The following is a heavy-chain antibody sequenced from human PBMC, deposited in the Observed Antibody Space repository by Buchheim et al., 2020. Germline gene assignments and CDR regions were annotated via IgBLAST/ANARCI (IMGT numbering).Heavy chain of an antibody. CDR3: ARAHPGNNYDMDV. V-gene: IGHV4-31*03. CDR2: IYYSGST. Sequence: QVQLQQWGAGLLKPSETLSLTCNVSGGSISSGGYYWSWIRQHPGKGLEWIGYIYYSGSTYYNPSLKSRVTMSVDTSKNQFSLELSSVTAADTAVYYCARAHPGNNYDMDVWGQGTT. J-gene: IGHJ6*02. CDR1: GGSISSGGYY.